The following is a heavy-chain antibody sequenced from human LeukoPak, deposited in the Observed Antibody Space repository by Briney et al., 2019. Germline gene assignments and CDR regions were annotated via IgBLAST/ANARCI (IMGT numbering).Heavy chain of an antibody. CDR2: ILGGAGST. J-gene: IGHJ4*02. CDR1: GFSFSSHG. CDR3: AKDHPFFDY. Sequence: GGSLRLSCAASGFSFSSHGMSWVRQAPGKGLEWVSGILGGAGSTYYADSVKGRFTISRDNSKNTLYLQMNSLRPEDTAVYYCAKDHPFFDYWGQGTLVTVSS. V-gene: IGHV3-23*01.